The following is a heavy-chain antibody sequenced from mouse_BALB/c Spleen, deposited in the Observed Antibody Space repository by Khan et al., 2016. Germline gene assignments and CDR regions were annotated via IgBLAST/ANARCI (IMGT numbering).Heavy chain of an antibody. J-gene: IGHJ2*01. CDR3: TSLTFDY. CDR2: INPSNGGT. CDR1: GYTFTSYY. Sequence: QLQQSGAELVKPGASVKLSCKASGYTFTSYYMYWVKQRPGQGLEWIGEINPSNGGTNFNEKLKSKATLTVDKSSSTAYMQLSSLTSEDSAVYYCTSLTFDYWGQGTTLTVSS. V-gene: IGHV1S81*02. D-gene: IGHD4-1*01.